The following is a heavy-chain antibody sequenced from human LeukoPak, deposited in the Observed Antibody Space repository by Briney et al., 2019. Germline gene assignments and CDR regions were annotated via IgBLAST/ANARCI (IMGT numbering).Heavy chain of an antibody. CDR2: ISWNSGSI. D-gene: IGHD3-3*01. J-gene: IGHJ4*02. CDR3: AKSEAAALWSGYQYYFDY. Sequence: GGSLRLSCAASGFTFDDYAMHWVRHAPGKGLGWVSGISWNSGSIGYADSVKGRFTISRDNAKNSLYLQMNSLRAEDMALYYCAKSEAAALWSGYQYYFDYWGQGTLVTVSS. CDR1: GFTFDDYA. V-gene: IGHV3-9*03.